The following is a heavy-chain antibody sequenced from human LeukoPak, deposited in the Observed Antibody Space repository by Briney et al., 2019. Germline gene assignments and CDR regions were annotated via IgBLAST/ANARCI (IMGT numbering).Heavy chain of an antibody. Sequence: ASVKVSCKASGYTFTSYGISWVRQAPGQGLEWMGWISAYNGNTNYAQKLQGRVTMTTDTSTSTAYMELKSLRSDDTAVYYCARDGDYDSSGYPPTRVDYWGQGTLVTVSS. J-gene: IGHJ4*02. CDR3: ARDGDYDSSGYPPTRVDY. D-gene: IGHD3-22*01. V-gene: IGHV1-18*01. CDR2: ISAYNGNT. CDR1: GYTFTSYG.